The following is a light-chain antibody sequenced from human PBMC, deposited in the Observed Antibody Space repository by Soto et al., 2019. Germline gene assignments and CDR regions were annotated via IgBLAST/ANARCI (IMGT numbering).Light chain of an antibody. Sequence: QSALTQPPSASGTPGQRVTVSCSGSSSNIASNTVNWYQQLPGTAPKLLIYSNDQRPSGVPDRFSASKSGTSASLAISGLQSEDEADYYCASWDDSMNGHVFGNGTKVTVL. CDR1: SSNIASNT. V-gene: IGLV1-44*01. J-gene: IGLJ1*01. CDR3: ASWDDSMNGHV. CDR2: SND.